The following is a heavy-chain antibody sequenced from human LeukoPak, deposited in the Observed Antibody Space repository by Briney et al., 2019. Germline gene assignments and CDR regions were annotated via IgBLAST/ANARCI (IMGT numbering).Heavy chain of an antibody. CDR1: GFTFSSYG. V-gene: IGHV3-30*02. CDR2: IRYDGSNK. CDR3: AKEGRSSSAYYYYYYMDV. J-gene: IGHJ6*03. D-gene: IGHD6-6*01. Sequence: GGSPRLSCAASGFTFSSYGMHWVRQAPGKGLEWVAFIRYDGSNKYYADSVKGRFTISRDNSKNTLYLQMNSLRAEDTAVYYCAKEGRSSSAYYYYYYMDVWGKGTTVTVSS.